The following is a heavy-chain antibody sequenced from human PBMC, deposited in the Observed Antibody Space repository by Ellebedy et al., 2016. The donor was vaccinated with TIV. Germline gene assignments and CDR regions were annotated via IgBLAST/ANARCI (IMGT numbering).Heavy chain of an antibody. V-gene: IGHV4-30-4*01. Sequence: SETLSLXXTVSGGSISSGDYYWSWIRQPPGKGLERIGYIYYSGSTYYNPSLKSRVTISVDTSKNQFSLKLSSVTAADTAVYYCARVGGVEGVPAAMAFDYWGQGTLVTVSS. CDR3: ARVGGVEGVPAAMAFDY. J-gene: IGHJ4*02. D-gene: IGHD2-2*01. CDR1: GGSISSGDYY. CDR2: IYYSGST.